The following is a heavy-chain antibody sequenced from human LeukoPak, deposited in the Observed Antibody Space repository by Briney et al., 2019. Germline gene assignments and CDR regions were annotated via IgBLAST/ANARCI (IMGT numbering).Heavy chain of an antibody. CDR2: IKQDGSEK. J-gene: IGHJ4*02. CDR1: GFTFSSYW. D-gene: IGHD1-26*01. V-gene: IGHV3-7*01. Sequence: GGSLRLSCAASGFTFSSYWMSWVRQAPGKGLAWVANIKQDGSEKYYVDSVKGRFTISRDNAKNSLYLQMNSLRAEDTAVYYCATGGGSYGGYFDYWGQGTLVTVSS. CDR3: ATGGGSYGGYFDY.